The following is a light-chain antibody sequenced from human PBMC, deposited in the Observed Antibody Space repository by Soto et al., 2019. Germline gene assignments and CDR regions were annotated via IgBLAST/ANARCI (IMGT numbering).Light chain of an antibody. V-gene: IGKV3-20*01. CDR1: QSVSSSY. Sequence: ESVVTQSPGSLSFPPGERATLSCRASQSVSSSYLSWYHHNPRQAPRLLTYGASRRATGIPDRFSGSGSGTDFTLTISSLEAEDFVGYCCQQYGSLPSTFGQGTRLDIK. CDR3: QQYGSLPST. J-gene: IGKJ1*01. CDR2: GAS.